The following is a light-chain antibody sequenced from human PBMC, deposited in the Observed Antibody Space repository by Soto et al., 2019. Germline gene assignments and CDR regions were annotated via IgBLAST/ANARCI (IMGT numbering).Light chain of an antibody. CDR3: ASYRSGPLYV. J-gene: IGLJ1*01. V-gene: IGLV2-14*03. Sequence: QSVLTQPASVSGSPGQSITISCTGISADVSISNFVSWYQHHPGKGPRLILYDFTHRPSGISDRFSGSKSGDTASLTISGLRAEDEADYYCASYRSGPLYVFGTGTKVTVL. CDR1: SADVSISNF. CDR2: DFT.